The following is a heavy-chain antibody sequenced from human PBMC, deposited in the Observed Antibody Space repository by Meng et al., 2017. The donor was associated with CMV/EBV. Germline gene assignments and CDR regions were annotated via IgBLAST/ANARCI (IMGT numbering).Heavy chain of an antibody. CDR3: ARAGRDYYGSGKVYYGMDV. V-gene: IGHV4-59*01. CDR2: IYYSGST. D-gene: IGHD3-10*01. J-gene: IGHJ6*02. Sequence: SETLSLTCTVSGGSTSSYYWSWIRQPPGKGLEWIGYIYYSGSTNYNPSLKSRVTISVDTSKSQFSLKLSSVTAADTAVYYCARAGRDYYGSGKVYYGMDVWGQGTTVTVSS. CDR1: GGSTSSYY.